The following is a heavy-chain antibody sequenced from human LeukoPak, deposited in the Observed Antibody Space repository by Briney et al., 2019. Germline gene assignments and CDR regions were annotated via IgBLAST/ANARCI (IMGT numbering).Heavy chain of an antibody. Sequence: PGGSLRLSCAASGFTFSTYSMIWVRQAPGKGLECVSYISSSSSTIYYADSVKGRFTISRDNAKNSLYLQVHSLRAEDTAVYYCAKLIIPVAGRYFDYWGQGTLVTVSS. J-gene: IGHJ4*02. CDR3: AKLIIPVAGRYFDY. D-gene: IGHD6-19*01. CDR2: ISSSSSTI. CDR1: GFTFSTYS. V-gene: IGHV3-48*01.